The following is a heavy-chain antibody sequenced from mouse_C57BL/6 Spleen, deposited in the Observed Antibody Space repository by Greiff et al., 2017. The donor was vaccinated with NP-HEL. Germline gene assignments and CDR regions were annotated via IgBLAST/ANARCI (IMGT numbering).Heavy chain of an antibody. Sequence: VQLQQSGAELVRPGASVTLSCKASGYTFPAYEMHWVKQTPVHGLEWIGAIDPETGGTAYNQKFKGKAILTADKSSSTAYMELRSLTSEDSAVYYCTRLRSTMITEYYAMDYWGQGTSVTVSS. CDR2: IDPETGGT. J-gene: IGHJ4*01. V-gene: IGHV1-15*01. D-gene: IGHD2-4*01. CDR3: TRLRSTMITEYYAMDY. CDR1: GYTFPAYE.